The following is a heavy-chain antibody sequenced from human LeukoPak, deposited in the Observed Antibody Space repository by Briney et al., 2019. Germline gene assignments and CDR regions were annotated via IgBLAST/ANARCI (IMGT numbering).Heavy chain of an antibody. CDR1: GGSISSYY. J-gene: IGHJ3*02. Sequence: RPSETLSLTCTVSGGSISSYYWSWIRQPAGKGLEWIGRIYTSGSTNYNPSLKSRVTMSVDTSKNQFSLKLSSVTAADTAVYYCARGTYYYGSGSNDAFDIWGQGTMVTVSS. CDR3: ARGTYYYGSGSNDAFDI. CDR2: IYTSGST. D-gene: IGHD3-10*01. V-gene: IGHV4-4*07.